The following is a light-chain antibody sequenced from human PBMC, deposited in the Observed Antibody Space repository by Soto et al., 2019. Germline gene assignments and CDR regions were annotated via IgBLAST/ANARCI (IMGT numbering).Light chain of an antibody. CDR1: QSVSKY. CDR3: QQYGGSPQT. V-gene: IGKV3-20*01. J-gene: IGKJ1*01. CDR2: GAS. Sequence: EIVLTQSPDTLALSPGEGATLSCRASQSVSKYLAWYQQKPGQAPRLLIYGASSRATGIPDSFSGSGSGTDFTLTISRLEPEDLAVYYCQQYGGSPQTFGQGTKVDIK.